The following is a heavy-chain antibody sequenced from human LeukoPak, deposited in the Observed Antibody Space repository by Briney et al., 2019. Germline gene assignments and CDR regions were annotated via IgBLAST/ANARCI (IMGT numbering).Heavy chain of an antibody. J-gene: IGHJ5*02. D-gene: IGHD2-15*01. CDR1: GFTFTSSA. CDR3: ATTNCSGGSCYPDWFDP. CDR2: IVVGSGNT. Sequence: GASVKVSCKASGFTFTSSAMQWVRQARGQRLEWIGWIVVGSGNTNYAQKFQERVTIPRDMSTSTAYMELSSLRSEDTAVYYCATTNCSGGSCYPDWFDPWGQGTLVTVSS. V-gene: IGHV1-58*02.